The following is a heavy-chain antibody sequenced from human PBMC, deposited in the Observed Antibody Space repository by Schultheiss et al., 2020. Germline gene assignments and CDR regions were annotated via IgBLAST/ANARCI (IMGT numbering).Heavy chain of an antibody. Sequence: SETLSLTCTVSGGSISSGGYYWSWIRQHPGKGLEWIGYIYYSGSTNYNPSLKSRVTISVDTSKNQFSLKLSSVTAADTAVYYCARDSSITIFGVPHKTYYGMDVWGQGTTVTVSS. CDR1: GGSISSGGYY. V-gene: IGHV4-61*08. CDR2: IYYSGST. D-gene: IGHD3-3*01. J-gene: IGHJ6*02. CDR3: ARDSSITIFGVPHKTYYGMDV.